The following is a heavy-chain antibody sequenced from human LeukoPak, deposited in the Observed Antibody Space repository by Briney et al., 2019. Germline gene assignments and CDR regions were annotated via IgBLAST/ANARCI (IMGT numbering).Heavy chain of an antibody. CDR3: ARHHSSGWYES. V-gene: IGHV4-59*08. J-gene: IGHJ4*02. Sequence: PSETLSLTCTVSGGSISSYYWSWIRQPPGKGLEWIGYIYYRGSTNYNPSLKSRVTISVDTSKNQFSLKLSSVTAADTAVYYCARHHSSGWYESWGQGTLVTVSS. CDR2: IYYRGST. D-gene: IGHD6-19*01. CDR1: GGSISSYY.